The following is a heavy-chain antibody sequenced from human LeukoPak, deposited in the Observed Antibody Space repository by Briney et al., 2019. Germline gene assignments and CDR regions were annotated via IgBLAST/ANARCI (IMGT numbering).Heavy chain of an antibody. CDR3: ARGYCRGGRCYYFDY. CDR2: IYPGGSDT. J-gene: IGHJ4*02. D-gene: IGHD2-15*01. Sequence: GESLNISCKGFGFSFTSYWIGWVRQMPGKGLEWMGIIYPGGSDTTYSPSFQGQVTISADKSISTAYLQWSSLKASDTAMYYCARGYCRGGRCYYFDYWGQGTLVTVSS. CDR1: GFSFTSYW. V-gene: IGHV5-51*01.